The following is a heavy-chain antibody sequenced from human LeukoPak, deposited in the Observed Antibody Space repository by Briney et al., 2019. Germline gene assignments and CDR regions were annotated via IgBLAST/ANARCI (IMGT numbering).Heavy chain of an antibody. CDR2: ISSGGMTI. D-gene: IGHD3-22*01. J-gene: IGHJ4*02. CDR3: AKSSSYYDSSGEFDY. Sequence: GGSLRLSCAASGFSFISHEMNWVRQTPGKGLQWLSYISSGGMTIYYADSVKGRFTISRDNSNNSVYLQMNSLRAEDTAVYYCAKSSSYYDSSGEFDYWGQGTLVTVSS. CDR1: GFSFISHE. V-gene: IGHV3-48*03.